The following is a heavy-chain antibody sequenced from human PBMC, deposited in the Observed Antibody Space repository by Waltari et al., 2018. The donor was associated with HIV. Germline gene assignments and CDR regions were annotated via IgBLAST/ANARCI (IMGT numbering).Heavy chain of an antibody. D-gene: IGHD7-27*01. CDR3: VRRGLGRDYYYYGLDV. V-gene: IGHV5-51*03. J-gene: IGHJ6*02. Sequence: EVQLVQSGSEVKKPGESVKISCQASGYKFSDYWIGWVRQKPGKGLVWMGIVYADDSETKVSPSFQGPVTLSVDRSINTAYLHWNSLRSTDTAIFFCVRRGLGRDYYYYGLDVWGQGTTVIVSS. CDR1: GYKFSDYW. CDR2: VYADDSET.